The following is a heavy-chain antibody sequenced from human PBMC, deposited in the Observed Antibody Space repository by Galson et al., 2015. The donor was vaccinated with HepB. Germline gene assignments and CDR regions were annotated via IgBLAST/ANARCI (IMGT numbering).Heavy chain of an antibody. J-gene: IGHJ4*02. D-gene: IGHD1-7*01. Sequence: SLRLSCAVSGFTFSSHWMSWVRQAPGKGLEWVAHIKQDGSDVYYVDFVKGRFTISRDNAKDSLYLQMNSLRAEDTAVYYCARDAGTNINYNYFDYWGQGTLVIVSS. CDR2: IKQDGSDV. CDR1: GFTFSSHW. V-gene: IGHV3-7*01. CDR3: ARDAGTNINYNYFDY.